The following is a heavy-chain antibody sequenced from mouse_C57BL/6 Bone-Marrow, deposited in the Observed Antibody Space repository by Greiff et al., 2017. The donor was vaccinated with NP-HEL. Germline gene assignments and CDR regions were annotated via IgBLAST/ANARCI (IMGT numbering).Heavy chain of an antibody. J-gene: IGHJ1*03. V-gene: IGHV2-5*01. CDR1: GFSLTSYG. CDR2: LWRGGST. D-gene: IGHD1-1*01. Sequence: QVQLQQSGPGLVQPSQSLSITCTVSGFSLTSYGVHWVRQSPGKGLEWLGVLWRGGSTDYNAAFMSRLSITKDNSKSQVFFKMNSLQADDTAIYYCAKNGDYGSSYGYFDVWGTGTTVTVSS. CDR3: AKNGDYGSSYGYFDV.